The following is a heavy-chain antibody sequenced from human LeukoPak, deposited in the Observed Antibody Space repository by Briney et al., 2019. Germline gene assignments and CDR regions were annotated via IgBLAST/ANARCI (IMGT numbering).Heavy chain of an antibody. CDR1: GYTFTTYG. V-gene: IGHV1-18*01. CDR2: ISTYNGNT. CDR3: ARVVGATFVSDY. D-gene: IGHD1-26*01. Sequence: ASVKVSCKASGYTFTTYGINWVRQAPGQGLEWMGWISTYNGNTKYVQNLQGRLTLTTDTSANTAYMELRSLRSDDTAVYYCARVVGATFVSDYWGQGTLVTVSS. J-gene: IGHJ4*02.